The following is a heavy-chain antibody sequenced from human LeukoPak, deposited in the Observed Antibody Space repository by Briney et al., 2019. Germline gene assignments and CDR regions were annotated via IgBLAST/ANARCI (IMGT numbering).Heavy chain of an antibody. CDR2: INDSGST. J-gene: IGHJ5*02. CDR3: AARGGGWFDP. CDR1: GVSFSGYY. V-gene: IGHV4-34*01. D-gene: IGHD6-6*01. Sequence: PSETLSLTCGVYGVSFSGYYWRWIRQPPGKGLEWIGDINDSGSTNYNPSLKSRLTISVDTSKKHFSLRLTSVTAADTAVYFCAARGGGWFDPWGQGTLVTVSS.